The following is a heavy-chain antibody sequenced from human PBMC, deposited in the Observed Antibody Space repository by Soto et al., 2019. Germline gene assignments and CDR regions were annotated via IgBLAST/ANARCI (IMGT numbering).Heavy chain of an antibody. CDR3: ARDRPHLRYFDWLLFPLDDG. V-gene: IGHV1-18*01. CDR1: GYTFTSYG. Sequence: ASVKVSCKASGYTFTSYGISWVRQAPGQGLEWMGWISAYNGNTNYAQKLQGRVTMTTDTSTSTAYMELRSLRSDDTAVYYCARDRPHLRYFDWLLFPLDDGWGQGTLVTVSS. CDR2: ISAYNGNT. J-gene: IGHJ4*02. D-gene: IGHD3-9*01.